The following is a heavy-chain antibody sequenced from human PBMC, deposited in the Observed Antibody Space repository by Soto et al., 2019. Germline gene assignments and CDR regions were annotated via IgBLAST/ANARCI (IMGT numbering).Heavy chain of an antibody. V-gene: IGHV1-46*01. J-gene: IGHJ5*02. D-gene: IGHD6-19*01. CDR1: GYTFTSYY. CDR2: INPSGGST. CDR3: ARDAGEQWLVKGWFDP. Sequence: QVQLVQSGAEVKKPGASVKVSCKASGYTFTSYYMHWVRQAPGQGLEWMGIINPSGGSTSYAQKFQGRVTMTRDKSTSTVYMELSSLRSEDTAVYYCARDAGEQWLVKGWFDPWGQGTLVTVSS.